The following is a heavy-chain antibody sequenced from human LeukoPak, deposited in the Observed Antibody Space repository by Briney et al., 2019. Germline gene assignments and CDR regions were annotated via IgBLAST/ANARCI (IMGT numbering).Heavy chain of an antibody. CDR2: VTNSGTT. Sequence: SEALSLTCNVSGESISSHYWSWTRQSPGKGLEWIGYVTNSGTTKFNPSLKSRVTISRDTSKNQISLRLSSVTAADTAVYYCARAPYSSGWTPGVYYYYMDVWGKGTTVTVSS. D-gene: IGHD6-19*01. CDR3: ARAPYSSGWTPGVYYYYMDV. CDR1: GESISSHY. V-gene: IGHV4-59*11. J-gene: IGHJ6*03.